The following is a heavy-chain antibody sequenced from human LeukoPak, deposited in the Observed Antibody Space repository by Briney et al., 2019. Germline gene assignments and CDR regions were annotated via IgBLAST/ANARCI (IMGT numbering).Heavy chain of an antibody. D-gene: IGHD2-2*01. CDR3: TRGLLPPAAPLWVDY. Sequence: GGSLRLSCAASGFTFSSYSMNWVRQAPGKGLEWVSSISSGTTYIYYADSVKGRFTISRDNAKNSLSLQMNGLRAEDTAVYYCTRGLLPPAAPLWVDYWGQGTLVTVSS. V-gene: IGHV3-21*01. CDR2: ISSGTTYI. CDR1: GFTFSSYS. J-gene: IGHJ4*02.